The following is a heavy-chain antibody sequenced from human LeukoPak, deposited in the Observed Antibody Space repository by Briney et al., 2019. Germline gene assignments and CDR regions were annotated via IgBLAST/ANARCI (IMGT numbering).Heavy chain of an antibody. CDR3: AKDRKGEAEASF. CDR1: GFTFSSYA. V-gene: IGHV3-23*01. CDR2: ISGSGGST. Sequence: PGESLKISCAASGFTFSSYAMSWVRQAPGKGLEWVSAISGSGGSTYYADSVKGRFTISRDNSKNTLYLQMNSLRAEDTAVYYCAKDRKGEAEASFWGQGTLVTVSS. J-gene: IGHJ4*02.